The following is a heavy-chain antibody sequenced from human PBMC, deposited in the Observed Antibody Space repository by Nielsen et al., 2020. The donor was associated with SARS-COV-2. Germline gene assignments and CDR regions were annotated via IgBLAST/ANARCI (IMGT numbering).Heavy chain of an antibody. V-gene: IGHV3-9*01. CDR3: AKDGLWFGDPGDYYGMDV. CDR1: GFTFDDYA. Sequence: SLKISCAASGFTFDDYAMHWVRQAPGKSLEWVSGISWNSGSIGYADSVKGRFTISRDNAKNSLYLQMNSLRAEDTALYYCAKDGLWFGDPGDYYGMDVWGQGTTVTISS. J-gene: IGHJ6*01. D-gene: IGHD3-10*01. CDR2: ISWNSGSI.